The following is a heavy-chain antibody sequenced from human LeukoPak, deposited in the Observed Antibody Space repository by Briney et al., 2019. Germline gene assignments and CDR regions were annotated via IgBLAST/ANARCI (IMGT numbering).Heavy chain of an antibody. CDR2: IIWNGGST. D-gene: IGHD6-13*01. V-gene: IGHV3-20*04. CDR3: ARIRIAAAGPSGYYFDY. Sequence: GGSLRLSCAASGFTFSNYGMSWVRQAPGKGLEWVSGIIWNGGSTGYADSVKGRFTISRDNAKNSLYLQMNSLRAEDTALYYCARIRIAAAGPSGYYFDYWGQGTLVTVSS. J-gene: IGHJ4*02. CDR1: GFTFSNYG.